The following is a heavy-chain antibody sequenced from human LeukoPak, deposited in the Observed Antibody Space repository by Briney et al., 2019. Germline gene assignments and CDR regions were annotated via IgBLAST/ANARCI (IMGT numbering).Heavy chain of an antibody. CDR1: GFTFSSYG. J-gene: IGHJ4*02. CDR2: IRYDGSNK. CDR3: AREGGDYYGSGSYIDY. Sequence: GGSLRLSCAASGFTFSSYGMHWVRQAPGKGLEWVAFIRYDGSNKYYADSVKGRFTISRDNSKNTLYLQMNSLRAEDTAVYYCAREGGDYYGSGSYIDYWGQGTLVAVSS. D-gene: IGHD3-10*01. V-gene: IGHV3-30*02.